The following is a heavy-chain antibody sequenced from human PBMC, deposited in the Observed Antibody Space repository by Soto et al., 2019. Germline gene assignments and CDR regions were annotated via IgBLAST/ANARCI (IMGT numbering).Heavy chain of an antibody. CDR3: ATDKITGLFDY. CDR1: GGSFSGYD. Sequence: QVQLQQWGAGLLKPSETLSLTCAVYGGSFSGYDWTWIRQPPGTGLEWIGEINHSGSSNYNPSLKSRVTISVDTSKNQFYLKLTSVTAANTAVYYCATDKITGLFDYWGQGTLVTVSS. V-gene: IGHV4-34*01. D-gene: IGHD2-8*02. CDR2: INHSGSS. J-gene: IGHJ4*02.